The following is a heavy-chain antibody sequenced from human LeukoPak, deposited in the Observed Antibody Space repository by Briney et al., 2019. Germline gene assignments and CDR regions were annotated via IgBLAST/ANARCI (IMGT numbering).Heavy chain of an antibody. CDR2: MNPNSGNT. D-gene: IGHD4-23*01. CDR3: ARGYPVVTGAFDI. J-gene: IGHJ3*02. Sequence: ASVKVSCKASGYTFTSYDINWVRQATGRGLEWMGWMNPNSGNTGYAQKFQGRVTITRNTSISTAYMELSSLRSEDTAVYYCARGYPVVTGAFDIWGQGTMVTVSS. CDR1: GYTFTSYD. V-gene: IGHV1-8*03.